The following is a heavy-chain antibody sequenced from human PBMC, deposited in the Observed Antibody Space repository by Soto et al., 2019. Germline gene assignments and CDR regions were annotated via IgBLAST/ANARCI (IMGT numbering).Heavy chain of an antibody. Sequence: PSETLSLTCAVSGASVSSTYWWSWVRQPPGKGPEWIGEINHRGSANYNPSLKSRVTISVDISKSQFSLRLTSVTAADTAVYYGARYNAASGTYYFEYWGQGALVTVS. CDR2: INHRGSA. V-gene: IGHV4-4*02. D-gene: IGHD6-13*01. J-gene: IGHJ4*02. CDR1: GASVSSTYW. CDR3: ARYNAASGTYYFEY.